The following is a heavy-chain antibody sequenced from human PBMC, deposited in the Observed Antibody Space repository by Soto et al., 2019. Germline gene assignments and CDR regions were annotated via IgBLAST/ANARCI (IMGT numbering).Heavy chain of an antibody. CDR3: GRRVVVSSFDS. D-gene: IGHD2-2*01. V-gene: IGHV4-39*01. Sequence: PSETLSLTCSVSGGSISGSSYYWAWIRQPPGKGLEYVGSIYYTGYTYYNSSLESRVTISVDTSKNQFSLKMSSVAAADTAVYYCGRRVVVSSFDSWGQGTLVTVSS. CDR1: GGSISGSSYY. CDR2: IYYTGYT. J-gene: IGHJ4*02.